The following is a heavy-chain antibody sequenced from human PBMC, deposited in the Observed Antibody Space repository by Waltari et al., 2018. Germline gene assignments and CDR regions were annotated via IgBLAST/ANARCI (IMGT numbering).Heavy chain of an antibody. J-gene: IGHJ6*03. CDR2: IYGRGSS. CDR1: GASISNYF. V-gene: IGHV4-4*07. D-gene: IGHD4-4*01. CDR3: AREGVDSNYYYYYMDV. Sequence: QVQLQESGPGLVKPSETLSLTCTVSGASISNYFWRWVRQPAGKRLEWIGRIYGRGSSNYNPSLTSRVTMSVDTSKNQFSLKLTSLTAADTAVYYCAREGVDSNYYYYYMDVWGKGTTVTVSS.